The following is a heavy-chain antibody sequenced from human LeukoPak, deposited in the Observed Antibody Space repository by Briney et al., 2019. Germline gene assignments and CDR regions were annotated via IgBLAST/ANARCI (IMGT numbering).Heavy chain of an antibody. Sequence: GSLRLSCAASGFTVSSNYMSWVRQPPGKGLEWIGSIYYSGSTYYNPSLKSRVTISVDTSKNQFSLKLSSVTAADTAVYYCARHPNQLGEDYWGQGTLVTVSS. CDR2: IYYSGST. CDR1: GFTVSSNY. V-gene: IGHV4-39*01. CDR3: ARHPNQLGEDY. D-gene: IGHD7-27*01. J-gene: IGHJ4*02.